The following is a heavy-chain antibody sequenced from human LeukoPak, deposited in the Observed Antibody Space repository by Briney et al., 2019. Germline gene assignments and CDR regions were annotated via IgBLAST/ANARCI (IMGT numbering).Heavy chain of an antibody. D-gene: IGHD6-19*01. V-gene: IGHV1-18*01. Sequence: ASVKVSCKASGYTFNTYGITWVRQAPGQGLEWMGWISGYNGKTKYAQKLQDRVTMTTDTSTTTAYMELRSLRSDDTAVHYCARAEDSAVAGDYWGQGTLVTVSS. CDR2: ISGYNGKT. J-gene: IGHJ4*02. CDR3: ARAEDSAVAGDY. CDR1: GYTFNTYG.